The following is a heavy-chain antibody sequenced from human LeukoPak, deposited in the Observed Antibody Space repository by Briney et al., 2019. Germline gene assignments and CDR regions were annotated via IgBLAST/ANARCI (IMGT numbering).Heavy chain of an antibody. J-gene: IGHJ2*01. Sequence: GGSLRLSCAASGFTFSSYSMSWVRQAPGKGLEWVSYIGSISSPIYYADSVKGRFTISRDNAKNSLYLQMNSLRVEDTAVYYCARVIPRDWYFDLWGRGTLVTVSS. CDR2: IGSISSPI. CDR3: ARVIPRDWYFDL. D-gene: IGHD2-2*01. V-gene: IGHV3-48*04. CDR1: GFTFSSYS.